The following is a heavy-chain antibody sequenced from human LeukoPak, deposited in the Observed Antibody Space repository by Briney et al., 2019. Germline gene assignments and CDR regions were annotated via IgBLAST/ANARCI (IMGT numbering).Heavy chain of an antibody. Sequence: GASLKISCKGSGYSFTSYWISWVRQMPGKGLEWMGRIDPSDSYTNYSPSFQGHVTISADKSISTAYLQWSSLKASDTAMYYCARHMKVAGTLDYWGQGTLVTVSS. CDR3: ARHMKVAGTLDY. V-gene: IGHV5-10-1*01. J-gene: IGHJ4*02. CDR1: GYSFTSYW. D-gene: IGHD6-19*01. CDR2: IDPSDSYT.